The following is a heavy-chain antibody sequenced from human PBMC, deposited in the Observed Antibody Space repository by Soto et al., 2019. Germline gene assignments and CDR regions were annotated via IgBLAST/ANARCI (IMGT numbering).Heavy chain of an antibody. CDR2: IKQDGSEK. D-gene: IGHD6-13*01. CDR3: ARTAYSSSYITSH. Sequence: EVQLVESGGGLVQPGGSLRLSCAASGFTFSSYWMSWVRQAPGKGLEWVANIKQDGSEKYYVASVTGRFTISRDNAKNSLYVQMNSLRAEDTAVYYCARTAYSSSYITSHWGQGTLVTVSS. CDR1: GFTFSSYW. J-gene: IGHJ4*02. V-gene: IGHV3-7*01.